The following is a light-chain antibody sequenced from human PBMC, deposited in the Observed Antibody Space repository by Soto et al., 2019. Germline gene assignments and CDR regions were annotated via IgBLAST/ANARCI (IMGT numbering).Light chain of an antibody. V-gene: IGLV2-8*01. J-gene: IGLJ2*01. CDR1: SSDVGGYNY. Sequence: QSVLTQPPSASGSPGQSVTISCTGTSSDVGGYNYVSWYQQHPGKAPKVMIYEVSKRPSGVPDRFSGSKSGNTASLTVSGLQAEDEADYYCSSYAGSILVFGGGTKVTVL. CDR2: EVS. CDR3: SSYAGSILV.